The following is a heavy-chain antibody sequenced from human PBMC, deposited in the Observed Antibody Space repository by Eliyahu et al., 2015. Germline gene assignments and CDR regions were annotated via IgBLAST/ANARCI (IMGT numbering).Heavy chain of an antibody. J-gene: IGHJ4*02. Sequence: QVQLQQWGTGLLKPSETLSLTCAVYGXSFSSYYWSWIRLSPGKGLEWLGEINHSGSTSYNPSLKSRVTISIDTSKNQFSLKLSAVTAADTAVYYCAKWAVGYCSGGGCYEGDYWGQGTLVTVSS. CDR3: AKWAVGYCSGGGCYEGDY. CDR2: INHSGST. CDR1: GXSFSSYY. V-gene: IGHV4-34*01. D-gene: IGHD2-15*01.